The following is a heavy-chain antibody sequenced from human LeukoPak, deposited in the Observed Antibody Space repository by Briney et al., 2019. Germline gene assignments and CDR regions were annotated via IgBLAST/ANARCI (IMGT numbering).Heavy chain of an antibody. V-gene: IGHV3-74*03. CDR1: GFTFRNYW. Sequence: PGGSLRLSCAASGFTFRNYWMYWVRQAPGKGLVWIAKINEHGTPMYEDSVKGRFTISRDNARDTLYLQMNSLRAEDTALYYCARGSGSYLDYWGQGTLVTVSS. CDR2: INEHGTP. J-gene: IGHJ4*02. D-gene: IGHD1-26*01. CDR3: ARGSGSYLDY.